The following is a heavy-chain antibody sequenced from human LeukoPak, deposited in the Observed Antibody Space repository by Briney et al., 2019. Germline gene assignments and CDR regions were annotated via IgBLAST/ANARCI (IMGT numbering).Heavy chain of an antibody. V-gene: IGHV4-59*08. CDR1: GGSISSYY. CDR3: ARHGGYASGGDY. CDR2: IYYSGST. J-gene: IGHJ4*02. D-gene: IGHD3-10*01. Sequence: SETLSPTCTVSGGSISSYYWSWIRQPPGKGLEWIGYIYYSGSTNYNPSLKSRVTTSVDTSKNQFSLKLSSVTAADTAVYYCARHGGYASGGDYWGQGTLVTVSS.